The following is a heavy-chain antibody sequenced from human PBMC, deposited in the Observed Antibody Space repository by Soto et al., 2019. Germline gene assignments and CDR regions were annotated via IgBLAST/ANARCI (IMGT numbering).Heavy chain of an antibody. CDR3: TAMDPRGMDV. CDR1: GYSFTSYW. CDR2: IDPSDSYT. D-gene: IGHD5-18*01. V-gene: IGHV5-10-1*01. Sequence: GESLKISCKGSGYSFTSYWISWVRQMPRKGLEWMGRIDPSDSYTNYSPSFQGHVTISADKSISTAYLQWSSLKASDTAMYYCTAMDPRGMDVWGQGTTVTVSS. J-gene: IGHJ6*02.